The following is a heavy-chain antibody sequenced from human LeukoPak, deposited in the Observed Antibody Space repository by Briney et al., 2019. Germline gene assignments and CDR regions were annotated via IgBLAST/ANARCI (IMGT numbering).Heavy chain of an antibody. CDR2: TSAYNGNT. CDR3: ARDSVDGSGTYYNDSPDY. V-gene: IGHV1-18*01. J-gene: IGHJ4*02. D-gene: IGHD3-10*01. CDR1: GHTFVSYG. Sequence: GASVKVSCKASGHTFVSYGISWVRQAPGQGLEWMGWTSAYNGNTEYAQNLRGRVSMTTDTSTSTAYMELRSLRSDDTAVYYCARDSVDGSGTYYNDSPDYWGQGTLVTVSS.